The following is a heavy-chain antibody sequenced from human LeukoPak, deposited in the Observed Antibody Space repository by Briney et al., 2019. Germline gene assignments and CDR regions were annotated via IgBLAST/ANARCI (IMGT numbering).Heavy chain of an antibody. CDR2: IRYDGSNK. CDR3: AKEFRGGYGSGSYYPADAFDI. V-gene: IGHV3-30*02. CDR1: GFTFSSYG. D-gene: IGHD3-10*01. Sequence: PGGSLRLSCAASGFTFSSYGMHWVRQAPGKGLEWVAFIRYDGSNKYYADSVKGRFTISRDNSKNTLYLQMNSLRAEDTAVYYCAKEFRGGYGSGSYYPADAFDIWGQGTMVTVSS. J-gene: IGHJ3*02.